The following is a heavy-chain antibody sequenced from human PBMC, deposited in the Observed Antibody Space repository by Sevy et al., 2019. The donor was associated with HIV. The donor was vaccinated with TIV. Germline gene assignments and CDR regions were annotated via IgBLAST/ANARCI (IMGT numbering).Heavy chain of an antibody. J-gene: IGHJ4*02. CDR1: GFTFGDYA. CDR3: TRGYYNDSSGYSDY. D-gene: IGHD3-22*01. V-gene: IGHV3-49*03. CDR2: IRSKDYGGAT. Sequence: GGSLRLSCTGSGFTFGDYAMSWFRQAPGMGLEWVGFIRSKDYGGATEYAASVKGRFTIYRDDSKSIAHLQMNSLKTEDTAVYYCTRGYYNDSSGYSDYWGQGTLVTVSS.